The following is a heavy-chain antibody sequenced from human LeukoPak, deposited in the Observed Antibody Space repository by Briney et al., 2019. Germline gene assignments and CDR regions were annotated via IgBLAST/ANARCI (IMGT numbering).Heavy chain of an antibody. Sequence: GGSLRLSCAASGFTVSSNYMSWVRQAPGKGLEWVSIIYDNGNTYYAASVKDRFTISRDNSKNTLYLQMNSLRAEDTAVYYCASRARPGYYYGMDVWGQGTTVTVSS. J-gene: IGHJ6*02. D-gene: IGHD6-6*01. V-gene: IGHV3-66*01. CDR2: IYDNGNT. CDR3: ASRARPGYYYGMDV. CDR1: GFTVSSNY.